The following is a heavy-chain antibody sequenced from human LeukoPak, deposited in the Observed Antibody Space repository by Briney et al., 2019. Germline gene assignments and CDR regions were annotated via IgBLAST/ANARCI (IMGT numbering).Heavy chain of an antibody. D-gene: IGHD3-22*01. Sequence: PGGSLRLSCAASGFTFSSYEMNWVRQAPGKGLEWVSSISSSSSYIYYADSVKGRFTISRDNAKNSLYLQMNSLRAEDTAVYYCARPYYYDSSGYTTFDYWGQGTLVTVSS. V-gene: IGHV3-21*01. CDR2: ISSSSSYI. CDR3: ARPYYYDSSGYTTFDY. CDR1: GFTFSSYE. J-gene: IGHJ4*02.